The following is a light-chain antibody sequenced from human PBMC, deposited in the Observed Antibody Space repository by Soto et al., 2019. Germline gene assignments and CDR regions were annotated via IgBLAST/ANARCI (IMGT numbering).Light chain of an antibody. J-gene: IGLJ3*02. CDR2: SDD. V-gene: IGLV1-44*01. Sequence: QSVLTRPPSASGTPGQRVTISCSGSSSNIGSNAVSWYQHFPGTAPKVLIYSDDQRPSGVPDRFSGSKSGTSASLAISGLQAEDEADYFCAAWGDSLNTWVFGGGTKVTVL. CDR1: SSNIGSNA. CDR3: AAWGDSLNTWV.